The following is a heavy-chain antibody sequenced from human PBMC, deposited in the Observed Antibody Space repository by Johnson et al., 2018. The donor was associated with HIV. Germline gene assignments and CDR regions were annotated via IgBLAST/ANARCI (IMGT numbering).Heavy chain of an antibody. J-gene: IGHJ3*02. V-gene: IGHV3-23*01. D-gene: IGHD3-10*01. CDR3: AKDTGGNSGSDAFDI. CDR2: ISASGGLT. CDR1: EFTFSKFA. Sequence: VQLLESGGDLVQPGGSLRLSCAASEFTFSKFAMSWVRQAPGKGLEWVSTISASGGLTYYADSVKGRFTISRDNSNNTLYLQMNSLRAEDTAVYYCAKDTGGNSGSDAFDIWGQGTLVTVSS.